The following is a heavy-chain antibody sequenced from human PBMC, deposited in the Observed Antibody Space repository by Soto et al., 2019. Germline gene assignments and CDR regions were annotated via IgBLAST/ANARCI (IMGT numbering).Heavy chain of an antibody. CDR2: INPTSGSA. V-gene: IGHV1-46*01. CDR3: ARDLAAGDH. D-gene: IGHD6-13*01. J-gene: IGHJ4*02. Sequence: QVQLVQSGAEVKKPGASVKVSCKASGYTFTNYYIHWVRQAPGQGLEWMGIINPTSGSANYAQKFQGRVTLNYDTSTTTVYMELSGLGSEDTAVLYCARDLAAGDHWGQGTLVTVYS. CDR1: GYTFTNYY.